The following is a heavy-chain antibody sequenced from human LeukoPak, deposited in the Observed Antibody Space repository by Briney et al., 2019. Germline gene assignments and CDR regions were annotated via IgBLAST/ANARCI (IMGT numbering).Heavy chain of an antibody. D-gene: IGHD3-16*01. V-gene: IGHV3-7*01. CDR3: AKDRVFGGVISHPDAFDI. Sequence: SLRLSCAASGFTFSTYWMSWVHQAPAKGLEGVANIKQDGYDKYYVEPVKRRFTLSRDNAKTSLYLQMNSLRAEDTAVYYCAKDRVFGGVISHPDAFDIWGQGTMVTVSS. J-gene: IGHJ3*02. CDR1: GFTFSTYW. CDR2: IKQDGYDK.